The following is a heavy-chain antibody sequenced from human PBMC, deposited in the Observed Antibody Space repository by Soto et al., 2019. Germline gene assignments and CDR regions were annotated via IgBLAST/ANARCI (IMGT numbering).Heavy chain of an antibody. CDR2: TSTDAHMT. J-gene: IGHJ4*02. Sequence: DVQVVESAGGLVQPGGSLRLSCEVSGLTLSHYWMHWIRQSPGKGLMWVTHTSTDAHMTNYANSVRGRFTVSRGNARNRVYLQMSSRRVDDTAVYYCAADDGAGLKYWGQRTGVTVSS. CDR1: GLTLSHYW. CDR3: AADDGAGLKY. D-gene: IGHD3-16*01. V-gene: IGHV3-74*01.